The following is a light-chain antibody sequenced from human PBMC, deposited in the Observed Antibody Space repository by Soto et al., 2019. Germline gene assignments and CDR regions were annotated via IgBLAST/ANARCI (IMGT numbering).Light chain of an antibody. V-gene: IGLV2-14*01. J-gene: IGLJ1*01. CDR3: NSYTSKSTGV. Sequence: SALTQPASVSGSPGQSITISCTGTSSDVGGYNYVSWYQQHPGKAPKLIIYEVSNRPSGASNRFSGSKSGNTAYLTISGLQAEDEADYYCNSYTSKSTGVFGTGTKLTVL. CDR1: SSDVGGYNY. CDR2: EVS.